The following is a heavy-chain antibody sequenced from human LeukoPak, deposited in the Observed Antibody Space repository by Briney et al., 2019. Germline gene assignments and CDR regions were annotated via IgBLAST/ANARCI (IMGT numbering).Heavy chain of an antibody. Sequence: SVKVSCKASGYTFTSYGISWVRQAPGQGLEWMGGIIPIFGTANYAQKFQGRVTITTDESTSTAYMELSSLRSEDTAVYYCARETVVPAAIYYYYMDVWGKGTTVTVSS. CDR3: ARETVVPAAIYYYYMDV. V-gene: IGHV1-69*05. CDR1: GYTFTSYG. J-gene: IGHJ6*03. CDR2: IIPIFGTA. D-gene: IGHD2-2*01.